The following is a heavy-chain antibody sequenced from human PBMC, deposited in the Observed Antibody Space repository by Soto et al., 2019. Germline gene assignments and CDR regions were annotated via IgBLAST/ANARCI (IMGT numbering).Heavy chain of an antibody. J-gene: IGHJ6*02. CDR2: IWYDGSNK. D-gene: IGHD6-25*01. V-gene: IGHV3-33*01. CDR1: GFTFSSYG. CDR3: ARDPARAGKRYGMDV. Sequence: LRLSCAASGFTFSSYGMHWVRQAPGKGLEWVAVIWYDGSNKYYADSVKGRFTISRDNSKNTLYLQMNSLRAEDTAVYYCARDPARAGKRYGMDVWGQGTTVTVSS.